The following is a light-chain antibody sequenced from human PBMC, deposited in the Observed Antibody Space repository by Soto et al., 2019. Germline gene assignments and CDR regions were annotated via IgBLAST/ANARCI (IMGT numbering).Light chain of an antibody. Sequence: QSVLTQPPSVSAAPGQKVTISCSGSSSNIGNNYVSWYQQLPGTAPKLLIYDNNKRPSGIPDRFSGSKSGTSATLGITGLQTGDEADYYCGTLDSSPSVVFGGGTKLTVL. J-gene: IGLJ2*01. V-gene: IGLV1-51*01. CDR1: SSNIGNNY. CDR2: DNN. CDR3: GTLDSSPSVV.